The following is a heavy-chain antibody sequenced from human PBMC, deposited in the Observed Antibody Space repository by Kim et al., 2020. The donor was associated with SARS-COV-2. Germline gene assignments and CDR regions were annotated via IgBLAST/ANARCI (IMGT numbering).Heavy chain of an antibody. CDR3: ARWGYSSSWYRQVPYFQH. V-gene: IGHV4-34*01. D-gene: IGHD6-13*01. CDR2: INHSGST. CDR1: GGSFSGYY. Sequence: SETLSLTCAVYGGSFSGYYWSWIRQPPGKGLEWIGEINHSGSTNYNPSLKSRVTISVDTSKNQFSLKLSSVTAADTAVYYCARWGYSSSWYRQVPYFQHWGQGTLVTVSS. J-gene: IGHJ1*01.